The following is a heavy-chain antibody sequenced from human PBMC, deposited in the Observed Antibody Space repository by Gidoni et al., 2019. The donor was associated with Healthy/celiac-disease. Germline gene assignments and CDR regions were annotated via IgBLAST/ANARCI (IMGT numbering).Heavy chain of an antibody. J-gene: IGHJ5*02. CDR2: IYTSGST. V-gene: IGHV4-61*02. Sequence: QVQLQESGPGLVKPSQTLSLTCTVSGGSISSGSYYWSWIRQPAGKGLEWIGRIYTSGSTNYNPSLKSRVTISVDTSKNQFSLKLSSVTAADTAVYYCARGGNGCSGGSCYFWFDPWGQGTLVTVSS. CDR1: GGSISSGSYY. D-gene: IGHD2-15*01. CDR3: ARGGNGCSGGSCYFWFDP.